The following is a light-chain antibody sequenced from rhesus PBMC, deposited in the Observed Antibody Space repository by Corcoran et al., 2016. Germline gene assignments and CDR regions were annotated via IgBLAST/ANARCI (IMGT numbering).Light chain of an antibody. V-gene: IGLV10-114*01. Sequence: QAGLTPPPSVSRGLRQTATLTCSGHDNNVGDQGAAWLQQHQGHPPKLLAYRDNNRPSGISERFSASRSRNTAFLTITGLQPEDEADYSCSAWDPSLRADLFGSGTKLTVL. CDR1: DNNVGDQG. J-gene: IGLJ6*01. CDR2: RDN. CDR3: SAWDPSLRADL.